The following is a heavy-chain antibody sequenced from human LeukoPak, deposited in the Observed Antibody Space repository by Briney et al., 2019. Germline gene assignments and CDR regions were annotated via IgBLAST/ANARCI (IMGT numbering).Heavy chain of an antibody. V-gene: IGHV4-39*07. Sequence: PSETLSLTCTVSGGSISSSSYYWGWIRQPPGKGLEWIGSIYYSGSTYYNPSLKSRVTISVDTSKNQFSLKLSSVTAADTAVYYCAREPLRGEATTDYWGQGTLVTVSS. CDR2: IYYSGST. CDR3: AREPLRGEATTDY. D-gene: IGHD5-24*01. CDR1: GGSISSSSYY. J-gene: IGHJ4*02.